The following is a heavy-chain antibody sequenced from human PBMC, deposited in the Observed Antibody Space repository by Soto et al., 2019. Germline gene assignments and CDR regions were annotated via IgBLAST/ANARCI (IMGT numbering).Heavy chain of an antibody. D-gene: IGHD2-2*01. CDR2: IKSKIDGETT. Sequence: EVQLVESGGGLVKPGGSLRLSCEASGFTFTNAWMNWVRQAPGKGLEWVGRIKSKIDGETTDYAAPVKGRFTISRDDSKNTVFRQMNSLETEDTAVYYCTRVRSVVAVGTRYFDYWGQGTLVTVFS. J-gene: IGHJ4*02. CDR1: GFTFTNAW. V-gene: IGHV3-15*07. CDR3: TRVRSVVAVGTRYFDY.